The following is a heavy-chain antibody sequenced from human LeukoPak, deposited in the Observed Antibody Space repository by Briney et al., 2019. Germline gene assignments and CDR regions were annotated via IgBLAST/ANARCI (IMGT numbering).Heavy chain of an antibody. J-gene: IGHJ4*02. V-gene: IGHV3-21*01. CDR3: ARGGYRYYFDY. CDR1: GFIFSSYR. CDR2: ISSSGSYI. Sequence: GGSLRLSCAASGFIFSSYRMNWVRQAPGKGLEWVSSISSSGSYIYYADSVRGRFTISRDNSKNTLYLQMNSLRAEDTAVYYCARGGYRYYFDYWGQGTLVTVSS. D-gene: IGHD5-12*01.